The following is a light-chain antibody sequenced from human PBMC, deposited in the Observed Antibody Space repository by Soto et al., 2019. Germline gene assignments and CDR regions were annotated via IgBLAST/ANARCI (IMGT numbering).Light chain of an antibody. CDR1: QSISSW. V-gene: IGKV1-5*01. J-gene: IGKJ1*01. CDR2: DAS. Sequence: DIQMTQSPSTLSASVGGRVTITCRASQSISSWLAWYQQKPGKAPKLLIYDASSLESGVPSRFSGSGSGTEFTLTISSLQPDDFATYYCQHYNSYSPTFGQGTKVDI. CDR3: QHYNSYSPT.